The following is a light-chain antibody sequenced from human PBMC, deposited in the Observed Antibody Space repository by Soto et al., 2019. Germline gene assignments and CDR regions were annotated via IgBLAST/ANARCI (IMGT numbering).Light chain of an antibody. Sequence: QSALTQPASVSGSPGQSITISCTGTSSDVGSYNLVSWYQQHPGKAPKLMIYEVSKRPSGVSNRFSGSKSGNTASLTISGLQAEDEAEYYCCSYAVSSTYVFGSGTKSPS. CDR2: EVS. J-gene: IGLJ1*01. V-gene: IGLV2-23*02. CDR3: CSYAVSSTYV. CDR1: SSDVGSYNL.